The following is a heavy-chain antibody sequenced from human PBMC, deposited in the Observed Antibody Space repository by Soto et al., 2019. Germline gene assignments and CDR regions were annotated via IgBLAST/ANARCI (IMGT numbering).Heavy chain of an antibody. V-gene: IGHV3-30*18. D-gene: IGHD3-16*01. Sequence: QVQLVESGGGVVQPGTSLRLSCAASGFIFSDYDMYWVRQAPGRGLEWVAIISYDGNRKYYGDSVKGRFTISRDRSKNTVYLHINRLRAGARAVCYRAKDKAKMSPLNWGAAPGAQGPVVTASS. CDR3: AKDKAKMSPLNWGAAP. J-gene: IGHJ5*02. CDR1: GFIFSDYD. CDR2: ISYDGNRK.